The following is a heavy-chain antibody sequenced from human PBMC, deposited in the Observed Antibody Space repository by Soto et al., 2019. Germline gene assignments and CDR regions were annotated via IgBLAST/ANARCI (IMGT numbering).Heavy chain of an antibody. CDR2: IYYSGST. J-gene: IGHJ6*03. CDR1: GGSISSSSYY. Sequence: SETLSLTCTVSGGSISSSSYYWGWIRQPPGKGLEWIGSIYYSGSTYYNPSLKSRVTISVDTSKNQFSLKLSSVTAADTAVYYCARQRTASGYYYYYMDVWGKGTTVTVSS. CDR3: ARQRTASGYYYYYMDV. V-gene: IGHV4-39*01. D-gene: IGHD2-21*02.